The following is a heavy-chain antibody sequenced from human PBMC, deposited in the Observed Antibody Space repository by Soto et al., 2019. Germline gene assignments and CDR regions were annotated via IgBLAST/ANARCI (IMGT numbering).Heavy chain of an antibody. Sequence: SETLSLTCAVSGYSISSGYYWGWIRQPPGKGLEWIGGIYHSGSTYYNPSLKSRVTISVDTSKNQFSLKLSSVTAADTAVYYCARDRTSDSGSWFDPWGQGTLVTVSS. J-gene: IGHJ5*02. V-gene: IGHV4-38-2*02. D-gene: IGHD3-22*01. CDR3: ARDRTSDSGSWFDP. CDR2: IYHSGST. CDR1: GYSISSGYY.